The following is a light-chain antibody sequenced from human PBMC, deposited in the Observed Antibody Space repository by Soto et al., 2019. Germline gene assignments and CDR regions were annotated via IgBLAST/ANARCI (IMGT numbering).Light chain of an antibody. CDR1: HSVNSH. CDR2: GAS. Sequence: MMIKQAPATLSVSPGERVTLSFMTSHSVNSHVAWYQQKPGQAPRLLIYGASSRATGSPDRFSGGGSGTDFTLTISRLEPEDFAVYYCQQYGYSPITVGQGTRLEIK. V-gene: IGKV3-20*01. CDR3: QQYGYSPIT. J-gene: IGKJ5*01.